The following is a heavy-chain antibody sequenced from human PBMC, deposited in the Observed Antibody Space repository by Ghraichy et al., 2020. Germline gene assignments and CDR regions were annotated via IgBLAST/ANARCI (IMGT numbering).Heavy chain of an antibody. D-gene: IGHD1-26*01. CDR1: GFTFSSSW. Sequence: GGSLRLSCAASGFTFSSSWMSWVRQTPGKGLEWVANIKGDGGDKYYVDSVKGRFTISRDNAKDSLYLQMNSLRVEDTVVYYCARRRNTGSYVGFWGQGTLVTVSS. J-gene: IGHJ4*02. V-gene: IGHV3-7*01. CDR2: IKGDGGDK. CDR3: ARRRNTGSYVGF.